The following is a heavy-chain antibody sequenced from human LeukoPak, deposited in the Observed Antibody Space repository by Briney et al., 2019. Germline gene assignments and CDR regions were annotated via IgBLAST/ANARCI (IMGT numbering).Heavy chain of an antibody. Sequence: PGGSLRLSCAASGFTFSSHSMNWVRQAPGKGLEWVSSISSSSSYIYYADSVKGRFTISRDNAKNSLYLQMNSPRAEDTAVYYCARDIAVAGRNDFDYWGQGTLVTVSS. CDR2: ISSSSSYI. V-gene: IGHV3-21*01. J-gene: IGHJ4*02. CDR1: GFTFSSHS. D-gene: IGHD6-19*01. CDR3: ARDIAVAGRNDFDY.